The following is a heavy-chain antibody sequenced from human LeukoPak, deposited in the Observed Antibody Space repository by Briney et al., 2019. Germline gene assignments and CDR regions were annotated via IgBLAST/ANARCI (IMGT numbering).Heavy chain of an antibody. CDR1: GFTFSSYS. J-gene: IGHJ6*02. D-gene: IGHD3-10*01. CDR2: ISSSSSYI. Sequence: KPGGSLRLSCAASGFTFSSYSMNWVRQAPGKGLEWVSSISSSSSYIYYADSVKGRFTISRDNAKNSLYLQMNSLRAEGTAVYYCAREISRFGELFPYYYYYGMDVWGQGTTVTVSS. V-gene: IGHV3-21*01. CDR3: AREISRFGELFPYYYYYGMDV.